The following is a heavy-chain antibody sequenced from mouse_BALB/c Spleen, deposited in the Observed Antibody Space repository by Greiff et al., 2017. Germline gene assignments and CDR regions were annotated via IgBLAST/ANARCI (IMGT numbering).Heavy chain of an antibody. CDR3: ARAQFITTVEFAY. V-gene: IGHV2-9*02. J-gene: IGHJ3*01. CDR2: IWAGGST. D-gene: IGHD1-1*01. CDR1: GFSLTSYG. Sequence: VKLQESGPGLVAPSQSLSITCTASGFSLTSYGVHWVRQPPGKGLEWLGVIWAGGSTNYNSALMSRLSISKDNSKSQVFLKMNSLQTDDTAMYYCARAQFITTVEFAYWGQGTLVTVSA.